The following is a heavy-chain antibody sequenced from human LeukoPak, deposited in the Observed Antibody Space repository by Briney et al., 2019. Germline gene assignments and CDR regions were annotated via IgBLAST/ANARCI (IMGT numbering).Heavy chain of an antibody. CDR1: GYTFTSYD. J-gene: IGHJ4*02. V-gene: IGHV1-8*01. CDR2: MNPDSGYT. CDR3: AREYYFDTNGYFVY. D-gene: IGHD3-22*01. Sequence: ASVKVSCKASGYTFTSYDINWVRQATGQGLEWMGRMNPDSGYTGFAQKFQGRVTMTRNTSISTAYMELSSLRSEDTAMYYCAREYYFDTNGYFVYWGQGTLVTVSS.